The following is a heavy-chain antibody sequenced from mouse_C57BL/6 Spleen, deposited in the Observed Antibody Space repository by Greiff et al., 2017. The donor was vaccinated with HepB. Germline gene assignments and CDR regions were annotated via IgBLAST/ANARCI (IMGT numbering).Heavy chain of an antibody. CDR2: ISYDGSN. CDR1: GYSITSGYY. J-gene: IGHJ3*01. Sequence: DVQLQESGPGLVKPSQSLSLTCSVTGYSITSGYYWNWIRQFPGNKLEWMGYISYDGSNNYNPSLKNRISITRDTSKNQFFLKLNSVTTEDTATYYCARSFPDYDYDGFAYWGQGTLVTVSA. CDR3: ARSFPDYDYDGFAY. D-gene: IGHD2-4*01. V-gene: IGHV3-6*01.